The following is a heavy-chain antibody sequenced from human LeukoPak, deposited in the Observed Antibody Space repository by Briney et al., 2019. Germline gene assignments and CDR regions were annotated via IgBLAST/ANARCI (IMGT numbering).Heavy chain of an antibody. J-gene: IGHJ5*02. CDR2: IYYSGST. V-gene: IGHV4-39*07. CDR1: GGSISSSSYY. CDR3: AREVSYSTDRQNWFDP. Sequence: KPSETLSLTCTVSGGSISSSSYYWGWIRQPPGKGLEWIGSIYYSGSTYYNPSLKSRVTISVDTSKNQFSLKLSSVTAADTAVYYCAREVSYSTDRQNWFDPWGQGTLVTVSS. D-gene: IGHD2-21*01.